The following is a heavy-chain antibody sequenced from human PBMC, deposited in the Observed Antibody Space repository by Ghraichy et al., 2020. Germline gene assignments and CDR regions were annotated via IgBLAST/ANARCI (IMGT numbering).Heavy chain of an antibody. Sequence: SETLSLTCTVSGGSISSDNYYWSWIRQPAGKGLEWIGRIYTTGSTNYNPSLKSRVTISVDTSKSQFSLKLSSVTAADTAVYYCARDKTISGVVTGDAFDISGQGTMVTVSS. J-gene: IGHJ3*02. CDR2: IYTTGST. D-gene: IGHD3-3*01. V-gene: IGHV4-61*02. CDR1: GGSISSDNYY. CDR3: ARDKTISGVVTGDAFDI.